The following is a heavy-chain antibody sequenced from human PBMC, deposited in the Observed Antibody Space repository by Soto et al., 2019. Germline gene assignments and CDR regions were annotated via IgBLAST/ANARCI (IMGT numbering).Heavy chain of an antibody. D-gene: IGHD4-17*01. V-gene: IGHV4-31*03. CDR2: IYYSGST. J-gene: IGHJ4*02. CDR3: ARGSSDYGDNLDY. CDR1: GGSISSGGYY. Sequence: SQTLSLTCTVSGGSISSGGYYWSWIRQHPGKGLEWIGYIYYSGSTYYNPSLKSRVTISVDTSKNQFSLKLSSVTAADTAVYYCARGSSDYGDNLDYWGQGTLVTVSS.